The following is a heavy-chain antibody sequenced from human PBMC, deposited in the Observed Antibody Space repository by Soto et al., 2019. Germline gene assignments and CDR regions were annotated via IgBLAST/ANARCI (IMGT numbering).Heavy chain of an antibody. D-gene: IGHD3-10*01. CDR2: ISASNGDT. V-gene: IGHV1-18*01. J-gene: IGHJ6*03. CDR1: GYTFTSHG. Sequence: QVQLVQSGAVMKKPGASVKVSCKASGYTFTSHGLSWVRQAPGQGLEWTGWISASNGDTNYAQKYQGRVTVTTDTSTSTGYMELRSLRSEDTAVYYCARMVRGSNIDYYHYMDVWGEGTTVTVSS. CDR3: ARMVRGSNIDYYHYMDV.